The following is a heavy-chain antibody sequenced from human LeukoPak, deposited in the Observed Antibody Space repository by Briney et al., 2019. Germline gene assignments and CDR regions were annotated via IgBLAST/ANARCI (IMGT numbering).Heavy chain of an antibody. D-gene: IGHD3-22*01. CDR3: ARRTYFYDSSGYYFDY. J-gene: IGHJ4*02. CDR1: GGSISSYY. V-gene: IGHV4-59*01. CDR2: IYYSGNT. Sequence: SETLSLTCTVSGGSISSYYWSWIRQPPGKGLEWIGHIYYSGNTNYNPSLKSRVTISVDTSKNQFSLKLSSVTAADTAVYYCARRTYFYDSSGYYFDYWGQGTLVTVSS.